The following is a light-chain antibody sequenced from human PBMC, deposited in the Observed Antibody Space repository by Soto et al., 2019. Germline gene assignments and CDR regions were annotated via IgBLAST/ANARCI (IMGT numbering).Light chain of an antibody. Sequence: DIQMTQSPSSLSASVGDRVNITCRASQSIGRYLNWYQHKPGKAPKLLIYAASPLQSGVPSRFSGSGSGTDFTLTISSLQPEDSAAYYCQQSYSTPYTFRPGTKLEI. J-gene: IGKJ2*01. CDR1: QSIGRY. V-gene: IGKV1-39*01. CDR2: AAS. CDR3: QQSYSTPYT.